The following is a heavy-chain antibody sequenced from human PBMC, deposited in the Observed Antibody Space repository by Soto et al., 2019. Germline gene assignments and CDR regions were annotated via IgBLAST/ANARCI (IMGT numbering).Heavy chain of an antibody. CDR2: INHSGST. D-gene: IGHD5-18*01. CDR3: ARAETAMALYYFDY. CDR1: GGSLSDYY. J-gene: IGHJ4*02. V-gene: IGHV4-34*01. Sequence: QVQLQQWGAGLLKPSETLSLTCAVYGGSLSDYYWSWIRQPPGKGLEWIGEINHSGSTNYNPSLKGRVTISVDTSKKQFSLKLSSVTAADTAVYYCARAETAMALYYFDYWGQGTLVTVSS.